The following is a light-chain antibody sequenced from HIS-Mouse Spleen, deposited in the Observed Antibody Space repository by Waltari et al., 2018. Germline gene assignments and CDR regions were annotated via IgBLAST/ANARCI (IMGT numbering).Light chain of an antibody. Sequence: QSALTQPASVSGSPGQSITISCTGTSSYVGSYNLVSWSQQHPGKAPKLMIYEGSKRPSGVSNRFSGSKSGNTASLAISGLQAEDEADYYCCSYAGSSTLVFGGGTKLTVL. CDR2: EGS. V-gene: IGLV2-23*01. CDR1: SSYVGSYNL. CDR3: CSYAGSSTLV. J-gene: IGLJ3*02.